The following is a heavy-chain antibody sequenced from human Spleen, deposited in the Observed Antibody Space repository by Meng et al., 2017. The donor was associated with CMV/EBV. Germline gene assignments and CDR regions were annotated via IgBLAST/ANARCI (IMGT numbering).Heavy chain of an antibody. CDR3: ARVGCSGGSCFFQDY. V-gene: IGHV3-21*01. Sequence: SGFTFSSYSMNWVRQAPGKGLGWVSSISSSSSYIYYADSVKGRFTISRDNAKNSLYLQMNSLRAEDTAVYYCARVGCSGGSCFFQDYWGQGTLVTVSS. J-gene: IGHJ4*02. CDR2: ISSSSSYI. CDR1: GFTFSSYS. D-gene: IGHD2-15*01.